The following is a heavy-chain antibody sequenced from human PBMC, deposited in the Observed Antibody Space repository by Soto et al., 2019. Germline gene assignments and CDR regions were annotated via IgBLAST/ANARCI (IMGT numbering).Heavy chain of an antibody. CDR1: GGTFSSYA. CDR2: IIPIFGTA. Sequence: SVKVSCKASGGTFSSYAISWVRQAPGQGLEWMGGIIPIFGTANYAQKFQGRVTITADESTSTAYMELSSLRSEDTAVYYCARDGSEDYSNYNWFDPWGQGTLVTVS. D-gene: IGHD4-4*01. J-gene: IGHJ5*02. V-gene: IGHV1-69*13. CDR3: ARDGSEDYSNYNWFDP.